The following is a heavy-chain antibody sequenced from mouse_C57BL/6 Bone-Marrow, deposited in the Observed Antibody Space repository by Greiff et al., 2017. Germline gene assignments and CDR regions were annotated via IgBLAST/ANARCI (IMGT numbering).Heavy chain of an antibody. J-gene: IGHJ4*01. Sequence: EVQLVESGGGLVQPGGSLKLSCAASGFTFSGYGMAWVRQAPGKGLEWVAFISNLAYGIYYADTVTGRFTISREKAKNTLYLQMSRRRAEDTDMYYCSRPMDYWGQGNGITVTA. CDR2: ISNLAYGI. V-gene: IGHV5-15*01. CDR1: GFTFSGYG. CDR3: SRPMDY.